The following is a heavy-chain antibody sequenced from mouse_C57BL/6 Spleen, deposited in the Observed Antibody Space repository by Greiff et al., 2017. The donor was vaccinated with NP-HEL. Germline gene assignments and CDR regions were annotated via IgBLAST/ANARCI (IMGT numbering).Heavy chain of an antibody. D-gene: IGHD1-1*01. Sequence: EVKLEESGPGLVKPSQSLSLTCSVTDYSITSGYYWNWIRQFPGNKLEWMGYISYDGSNNYNPSLKNRISITRDTSKNQFFLKLNSVTTEDTATYYYTRGDYYYGSSYWYFDVWGTGTTVTVSS. CDR2: ISYDGSN. CDR1: DYSITSGYY. CDR3: TRGDYYYGSSYWYFDV. V-gene: IGHV3-6*01. J-gene: IGHJ1*03.